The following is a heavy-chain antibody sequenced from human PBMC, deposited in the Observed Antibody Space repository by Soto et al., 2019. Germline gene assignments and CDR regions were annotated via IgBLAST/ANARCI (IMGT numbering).Heavy chain of an antibody. J-gene: IGHJ4*02. Sequence: PSETLSLTCAVYGGSFSGYYWSWIRQPPGKGLEWIGEINHSGSTNYNPSLKSRVTISVDTSKNQFSLKLSSVTAADTAVYYCARGGHSSSWYSTHDYWGQGTLVTVS. V-gene: IGHV4-34*01. CDR3: ARGGHSSSWYSTHDY. D-gene: IGHD6-13*01. CDR2: INHSGST. CDR1: GGSFSGYY.